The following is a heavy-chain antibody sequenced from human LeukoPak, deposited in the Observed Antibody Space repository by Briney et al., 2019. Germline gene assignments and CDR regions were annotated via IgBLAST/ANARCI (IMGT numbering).Heavy chain of an antibody. CDR3: ARGISRGRRYCSSTSCCKQKVGGYYYYMDV. V-gene: IGHV1-8*03. D-gene: IGHD2-2*01. J-gene: IGHJ6*03. CDR1: GYTFTSYD. CDR2: MNPNGGNT. Sequence: VASVKVSCKASGYTFTSYDINWVRQATGQGLEWMGWMNPNGGNTGYAQKFQGRVTITRNTSISTAYMELSSLRSEDTAVYYCARGISRGRRYCSSTSCCKQKVGGYYYYMDVWGKGTTVTVSS.